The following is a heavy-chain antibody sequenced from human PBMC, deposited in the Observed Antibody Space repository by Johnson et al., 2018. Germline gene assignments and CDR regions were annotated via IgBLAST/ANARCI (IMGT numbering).Heavy chain of an antibody. J-gene: IGHJ6*04. V-gene: IGHV3-30*18. CDR3: AKDANRSRNCYYVMGV. Sequence: QVQLVESGGGVVQPGRSLRLSCAASGCIFSSYGMHWVRQAPGQGLEWVAVLSYAGSNKYYADSVKGRFTISRDNSKNTLYLQMKSLRGEDTAVYYCAKDANRSRNCYYVMGVWGKGTTVTVSA. CDR1: GCIFSSYG. CDR2: LSYAGSNK.